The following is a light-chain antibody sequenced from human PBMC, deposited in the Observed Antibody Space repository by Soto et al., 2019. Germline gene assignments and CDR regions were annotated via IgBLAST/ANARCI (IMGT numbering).Light chain of an antibody. CDR2: GNN. Sequence: QSVLTQPPSVSGAPGQRVTISCTGSSSNIGAGYDVHWYQQLPGTAPKLLIYGNNNRPSGVPDRFSGSKSATSDSLAITGLQAEDEADYYCQPYDSSLSGWVFGGGTKLTVL. CDR1: SSNIGAGYD. CDR3: QPYDSSLSGWV. J-gene: IGLJ3*02. V-gene: IGLV1-40*01.